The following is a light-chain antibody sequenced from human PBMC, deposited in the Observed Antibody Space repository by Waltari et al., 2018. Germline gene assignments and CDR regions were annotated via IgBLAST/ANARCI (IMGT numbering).Light chain of an antibody. V-gene: IGLV2-14*03. J-gene: IGLJ3*02. CDR3: SSYTSSSTRV. Sequence: QSALTQPASVSGSPGQSITISCTGTSSDVGGYNYVSWYPQHPGKAPKPMIYDVSNRPSVVSSRFAGSKSGNTASLTISGLQAEDEADYYCSSYTSSSTRVFGGGTKLTVL. CDR1: SSDVGGYNY. CDR2: DVS.